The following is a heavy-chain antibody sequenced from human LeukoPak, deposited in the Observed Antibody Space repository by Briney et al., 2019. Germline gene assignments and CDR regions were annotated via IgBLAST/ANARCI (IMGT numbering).Heavy chain of an antibody. Sequence: SETLSLTCAVYGGSFSGYYWSWIRQPPGKGLEWIGEINHSRSTNYNPSLKSRVTIPVDTSKNQFSLKLSSVTAADTAVYYCARRGPPRTMLRGVKSGWFDPWGQGTLVTVSS. CDR1: GGSFSGYY. V-gene: IGHV4-34*01. CDR2: INHSRST. D-gene: IGHD3-10*01. J-gene: IGHJ5*02. CDR3: ARRGPPRTMLRGVKSGWFDP.